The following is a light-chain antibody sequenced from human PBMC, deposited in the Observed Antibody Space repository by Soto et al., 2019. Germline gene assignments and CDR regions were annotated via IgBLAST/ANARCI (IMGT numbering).Light chain of an antibody. J-gene: IGLJ2*01. CDR2: VNSDGSH. Sequence: QSVLTQSPSAYASLGASVKLTCTLSSGHGSYAIAWHQQQSEKGPRYLMKVNSDGSHSKGDGIPDRFSGSSSGAERYLTISSLQSEDEADYYCQTWGTGIGVFGGGTKLTVL. V-gene: IGLV4-69*01. CDR1: SGHGSYA. CDR3: QTWGTGIGV.